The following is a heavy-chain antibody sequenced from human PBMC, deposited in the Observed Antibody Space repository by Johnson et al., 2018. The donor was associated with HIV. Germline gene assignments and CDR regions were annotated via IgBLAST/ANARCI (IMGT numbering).Heavy chain of an antibody. V-gene: IGHV3-20*04. D-gene: IGHD6-13*01. CDR1: GFNFDNYG. CDR3: ANNLQQLATKDAFDI. Sequence: VQLVESGGGVVRPGGSLRLSCAASGFNFDNYGMTWVRQSPGKGLEWVSSINWNGGNTNYSDSVKGRFTISRDNSKNTLYLQMNSLRAEDTAVYYCANNLQQLATKDAFDIWGQGTMVTVSS. J-gene: IGHJ3*02. CDR2: INWNGGNT.